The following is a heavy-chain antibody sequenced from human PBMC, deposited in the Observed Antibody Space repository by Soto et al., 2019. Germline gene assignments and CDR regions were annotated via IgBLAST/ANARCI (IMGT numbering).Heavy chain of an antibody. CDR3: ARVPTAPSGYDLPNTVPPTSAEIDF. CDR2: ISAYNGST. CDR1: GYTLTSYV. J-gene: IGHJ4*02. D-gene: IGHD5-12*01. V-gene: IGHV1-18*01. Sequence: ASVKVSCKASGYTLTSYVISWVRQAPGQGLEWMGWISAYNGSTNYAQKLQGRVTMTTDTSTSTAYMELRSLRSDDTAVYYCARVPTAPSGYDLPNTVPPTSAEIDFWGQGTMVTVSS.